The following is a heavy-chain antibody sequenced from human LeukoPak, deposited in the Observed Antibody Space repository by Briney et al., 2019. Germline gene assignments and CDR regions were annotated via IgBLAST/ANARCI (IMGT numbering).Heavy chain of an antibody. CDR1: GDTFSSYA. V-gene: IGHV1-69*13. CDR3: ARGGITMVRGVITPYYFDY. Sequence: SVKVSCKASGDTFSSYAISWVRQAPGQGLEWMGGIIPMFGTANYAQKFQGRVTITADESTSTAYMGLSSLRSEDTAVYYCARGGITMVRGVITPYYFDYWGQGTLVTVSS. J-gene: IGHJ4*02. CDR2: IIPMFGTA. D-gene: IGHD3-10*01.